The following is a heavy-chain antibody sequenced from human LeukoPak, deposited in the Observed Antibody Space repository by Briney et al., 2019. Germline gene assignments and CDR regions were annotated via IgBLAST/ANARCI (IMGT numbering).Heavy chain of an antibody. Sequence: ASVKVSCKASGGTFSSYAISWVRQAPGQGLEWRGGIIPIFGTANYAQKFQGRVTITADKSTSTAYMELSSLRSEDTAVYYCARDRRDYYDSSGYYLPRDAFDIWGQGTMVTVSS. CDR1: GGTFSSYA. J-gene: IGHJ3*02. D-gene: IGHD3-22*01. V-gene: IGHV1-69*06. CDR2: IIPIFGTA. CDR3: ARDRRDYYDSSGYYLPRDAFDI.